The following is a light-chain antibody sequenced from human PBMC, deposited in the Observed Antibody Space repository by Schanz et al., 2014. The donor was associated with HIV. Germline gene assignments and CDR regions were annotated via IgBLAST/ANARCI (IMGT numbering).Light chain of an antibody. V-gene: IGLV1-40*01. Sequence: QSVLTQPPSVSGAPGQNITISCTGSSSNIGAHHDLHWYQPLPGTAPKLLIYVNTNRPSGVPDRFSGSKSGTSASLAITGLQAEDEADYYCSSYTSSSTLDVVFGGGTKLTVL. CDR3: SSYTSSSTLDVV. CDR2: VNT. J-gene: IGLJ2*01. CDR1: SSNIGAHHD.